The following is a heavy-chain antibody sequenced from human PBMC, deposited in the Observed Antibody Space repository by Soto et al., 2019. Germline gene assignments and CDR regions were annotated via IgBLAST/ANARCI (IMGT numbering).Heavy chain of an antibody. V-gene: IGHV4-61*01. D-gene: IGHD2-8*01. CDR3: ARDRAGIGNCTNGVCYFGYYGMDV. CDR1: GGSVSSGSYY. CDR2: IYYSGST. Sequence: TSETLSLPCTVSGGSVSSGSYYWSWLRQPPGKGLEWIGYIYYSGSTNYNPSLKSRVTISVDTSKDQFSLKLSSVTAADTAVYYCARDRAGIGNCTNGVCYFGYYGMDVWGQGTTVTVSS. J-gene: IGHJ6*02.